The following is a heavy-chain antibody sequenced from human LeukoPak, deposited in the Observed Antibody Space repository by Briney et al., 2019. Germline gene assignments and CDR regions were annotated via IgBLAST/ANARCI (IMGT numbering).Heavy chain of an antibody. V-gene: IGHV3-30*02. CDR1: EFTFSSYG. CDR3: AKDIPGEQQLLDQYYFDY. D-gene: IGHD6-13*01. Sequence: GGSLRLSCAASEFTFSSYGMHWVRQAPGKGLEWVAFIRYDGSNKYYADSVKGRFTISRDNSKNTLYLQMNSLRAEDTAVYYCAKDIPGEQQLLDQYYFDYWGQGTLVTVSS. J-gene: IGHJ4*02. CDR2: IRYDGSNK.